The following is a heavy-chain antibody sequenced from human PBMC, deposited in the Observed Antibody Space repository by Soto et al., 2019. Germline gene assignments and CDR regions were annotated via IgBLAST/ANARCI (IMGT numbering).Heavy chain of an antibody. J-gene: IGHJ5*02. CDR1: GASVTGTTYY. CDR2: ISHNGRT. D-gene: IGHD1-7*01. CDR3: VSQVTGTRRFNWFDP. Sequence: QLQLQESGPGLVKPSETLSLPCSVSGASVTGTTYYWGWIRQSPGQGLEWIGNISHNGRTDYNPSLKNQVAISIDASKPPFSLRLTSVTAADTAMYYCVSQVTGTRRFNWFDPWGQGTLVTVSS. V-gene: IGHV4-39*01.